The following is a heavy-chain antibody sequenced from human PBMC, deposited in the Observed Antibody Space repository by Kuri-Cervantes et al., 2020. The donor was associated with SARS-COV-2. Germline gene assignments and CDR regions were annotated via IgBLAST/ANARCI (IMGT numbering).Heavy chain of an antibody. CDR3: ARGVLSSSSWTYYCYYYMDV. CDR1: GGTFSSYA. V-gene: IGHV1-69*05. CDR2: IIPIFGTA. J-gene: IGHJ6*03. D-gene: IGHD6-13*01. Sequence: SVKVSCRASGGTFSSYAISWVRQAPGQGLEWMGGIIPIFGTANYAQKFQGRVTITTDESTSTAHMELSSLRSEDTAVYYCARGVLSSSSWTYYCYYYMDVWGKGTTVTVSS.